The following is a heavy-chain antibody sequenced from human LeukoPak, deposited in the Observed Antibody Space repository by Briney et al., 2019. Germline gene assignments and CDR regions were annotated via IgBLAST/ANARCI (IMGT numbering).Heavy chain of an antibody. V-gene: IGHV7-4-1*02. D-gene: IGHD1-1*01. CDR2: IDTDTGNP. CDR3: ARGTPTPGVDY. CDR1: GYTFRRYF. J-gene: IGHJ4*02. Sequence: ASVKVSCQASGYTFRRYFMNWVRQAPGQGLEWMGNIDTDTGNPKYAPGFTGHFVFSLDTSVSTAYLQINSLRAEDTAVYYCARGTPTPGVDYWGQGTQVTVSS.